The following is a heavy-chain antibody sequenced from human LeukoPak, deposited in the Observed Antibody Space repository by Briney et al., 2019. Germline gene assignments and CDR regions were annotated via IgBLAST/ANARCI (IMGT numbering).Heavy chain of an antibody. D-gene: IGHD3-3*01. CDR3: ARDIRYDFWSGYPAPQHYYGMDV. CDR1: GYTFTSYG. J-gene: IGHJ6*02. V-gene: IGHV1-18*01. Sequence: ASVKVSCKASGYTFTSYGISWVRQAPGQGLEWMGWISAYTGNTNYAQKLQGRVTMTADTSTSTAYMELRSLRSDDTAVYYCARDIRYDFWSGYPAPQHYYGMDVWGQGTTVTVSS. CDR2: ISAYTGNT.